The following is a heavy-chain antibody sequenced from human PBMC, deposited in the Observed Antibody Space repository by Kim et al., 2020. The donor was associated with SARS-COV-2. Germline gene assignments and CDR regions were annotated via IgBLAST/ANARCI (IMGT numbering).Heavy chain of an antibody. CDR3: ARDSSGYGNFDY. V-gene: IGHV4-39*07. J-gene: IGHJ4*02. Sequence: SETLSLTCTVSGGSLSSFSYYWGWIRQPPGKGLEWIGSIYYSGSTYYNPSLKSRVTISVDTSKNQFSLKLNSVTAAETAVYFCARDSSGYGNFDYWGQGTLVTVSS. CDR2: IYYSGST. D-gene: IGHD5-12*01. CDR1: GGSLSSFSYY.